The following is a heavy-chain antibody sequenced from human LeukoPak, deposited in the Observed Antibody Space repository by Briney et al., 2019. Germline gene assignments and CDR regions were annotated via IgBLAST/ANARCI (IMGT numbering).Heavy chain of an antibody. Sequence: YPGGSLRLSCAASGFTFSSYWMSWVPQAPGKGLEWLANIKQDGGEKYYVDSVKGRFTISRDNAKNSLYLQMNSLRPEDTAVYYCAGRGDGNLYYFDHWGQGTLVTASS. CDR3: AGRGDGNLYYFDH. V-gene: IGHV3-7*04. CDR1: GFTFSSYW. J-gene: IGHJ4*02. D-gene: IGHD5-24*01. CDR2: IKQDGGEK.